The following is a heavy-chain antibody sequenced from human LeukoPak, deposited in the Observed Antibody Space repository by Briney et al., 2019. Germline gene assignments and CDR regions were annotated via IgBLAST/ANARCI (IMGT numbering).Heavy chain of an antibody. CDR2: INHSGST. J-gene: IGHJ4*02. CDR1: GGSFGGYY. V-gene: IGHV4-34*01. CDR3: ARDRDY. Sequence: MPSETLSPTCAVYGGSFGGYYWSWIRQPPGKGLEWIGEINHSGSTNYNPSLKSRVTISVDTSKNQFSLKLSSVTAADTAVYYCARDRDYWGQGTLVTVSS.